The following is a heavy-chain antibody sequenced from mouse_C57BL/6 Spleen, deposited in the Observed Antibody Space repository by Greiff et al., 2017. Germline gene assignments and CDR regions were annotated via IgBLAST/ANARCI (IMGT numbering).Heavy chain of an antibody. CDR2: IDPSDSYT. Sequence: VQLQQPGAELVKPGASVKLSCKASGYTFTSYWMQWVKQRPGQGLEWIGEIDPSDSYTNYNQKFKGKATLTVDTSSSTAYMQLSSLTSEDSAVYYCARCLGDYDWFAYWGQGTLVTASA. J-gene: IGHJ3*01. D-gene: IGHD2-4*01. V-gene: IGHV1-50*01. CDR1: GYTFTSYW. CDR3: ARCLGDYDWFAY.